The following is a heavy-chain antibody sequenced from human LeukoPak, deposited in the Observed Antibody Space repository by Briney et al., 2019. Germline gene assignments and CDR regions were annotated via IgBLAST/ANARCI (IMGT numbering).Heavy chain of an antibody. CDR3: AKVPDDAFDI. CDR1: GFTFSSYG. V-gene: IGHV3-30*18. CDR2: ISYDGSNK. Sequence: PGGSLRLSCAASGFTFSSYGMPWVRQAPGKGLEWVAVISYDGSNKYYADSVKGRFTISRDNSKNTLYLQMNSLRAEDTAVYYCAKVPDDAFDIWGQGTMVTVSS. J-gene: IGHJ3*02.